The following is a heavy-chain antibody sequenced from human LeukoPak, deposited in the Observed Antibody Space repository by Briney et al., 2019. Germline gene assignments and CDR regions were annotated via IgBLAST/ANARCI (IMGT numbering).Heavy chain of an antibody. J-gene: IGHJ4*02. CDR2: IKQDGSEK. Sequence: PGGSLRLSCAASGFTFSSYWMSWVRQPPGKGLEWVANIKQDGSEKYYVDSVKGRFTISRDNAKNSLYLQMNSLRAEDTVVYYCARAYCGGNCYLGSAPFDYWGQGTLVTVSS. CDR1: GFTFSSYW. CDR3: ARAYCGGNCYLGSAPFDY. D-gene: IGHD2-21*02. V-gene: IGHV3-7*01.